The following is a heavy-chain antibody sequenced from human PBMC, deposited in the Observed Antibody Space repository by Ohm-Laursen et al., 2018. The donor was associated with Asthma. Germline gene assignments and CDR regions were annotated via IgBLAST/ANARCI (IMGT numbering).Heavy chain of an antibody. CDR2: IKPDGTEN. CDR1: GFSFSSHW. J-gene: IGHJ4*02. D-gene: IGHD1-1*01. CDR3: ARDSGWNALDH. V-gene: IGHV3-7*05. Sequence: SLRLSCSASGFSFSSHWMNWGRQAPGKGLEWVANIKPDGTENAYLDSVRGRFTISKDNAKNSLFLQMNSLRGEDTALYYCARDSGWNALDHWGQGTLVSVSS.